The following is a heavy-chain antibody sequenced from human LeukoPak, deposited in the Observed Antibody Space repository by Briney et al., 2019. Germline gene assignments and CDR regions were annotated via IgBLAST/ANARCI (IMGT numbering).Heavy chain of an antibody. CDR3: ARGGSRNYYDSSGYYY. J-gene: IGHJ4*02. CDR1: GYTFTHYY. CDR2: VSAYTGNT. D-gene: IGHD3-22*01. Sequence: ASVTVSCKASGYTFTHYYIHWVRQAPGQGLDWMGWVSAYTGNTSYAQKLQGRVTMTTDTSTSTAYMELRRLRSDDTAVYYCARGGSRNYYDSSGYYYWGQGTLVTVSS. V-gene: IGHV1-18*04.